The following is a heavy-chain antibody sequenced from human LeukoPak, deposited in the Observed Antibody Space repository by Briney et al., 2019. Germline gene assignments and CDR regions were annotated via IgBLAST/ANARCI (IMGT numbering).Heavy chain of an antibody. J-gene: IGHJ5*02. Sequence: SETLSLTCAVYGGSFSGYYWSWIRQPPGKGLEWIGEINHSGSTNYNPSLKSRVTISVDTSKNQFSLKLSSVTAADAAVYYCARVGVVVGPAAIRWFDPWGQGTLVTVSS. CDR2: INHSGST. V-gene: IGHV4-34*01. CDR1: GGSFSGYY. CDR3: ARVGVVVGPAAIRWFDP. D-gene: IGHD2-2*02.